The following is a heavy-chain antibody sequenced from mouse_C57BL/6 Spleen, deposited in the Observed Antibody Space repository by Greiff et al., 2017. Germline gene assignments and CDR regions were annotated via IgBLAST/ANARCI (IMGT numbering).Heavy chain of an antibody. J-gene: IGHJ4*01. D-gene: IGHD1-1*01. V-gene: IGHV1-78*01. CDR3: ARSAYGSSWGGYYAMDY. Sequence: QVQLQQSDAELVKPGASVKISCKVSGYPFTDHTIHWMKQRPEQGLDWIGYIYPKDGSTTYNEKFKGKATLTADQSSCTAYMQLTSLTSEESAVDFCARSAYGSSWGGYYAMDYWGQGTSVTVSS. CDR1: GYPFTDHT. CDR2: IYPKDGST.